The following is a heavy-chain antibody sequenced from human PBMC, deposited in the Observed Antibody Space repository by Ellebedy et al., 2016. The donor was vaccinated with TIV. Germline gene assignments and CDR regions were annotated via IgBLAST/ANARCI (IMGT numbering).Heavy chain of an antibody. CDR3: AKDRIVGARKFDD. J-gene: IGHJ4*02. CDR2: ISNSGEST. V-gene: IGHV3-23*01. D-gene: IGHD1-26*01. CDR1: GFTFNSFA. Sequence: GESLKISCVASGFTFNSFAMNWVRQAPGKGLEWVSTISNSGESTNNADSGKGRFTISRDNSKNTLYLQMNGLRAEDTAVYYCAKDRIVGARKFDDWGQGTLVTVSS.